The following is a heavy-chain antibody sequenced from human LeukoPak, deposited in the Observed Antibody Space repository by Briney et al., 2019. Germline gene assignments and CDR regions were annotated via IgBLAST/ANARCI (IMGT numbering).Heavy chain of an antibody. Sequence: GESLKISCKGSGYSFTSYWIGWVRQMPGKGLEWMGIIYPGDSDTRYSPSFQGQVTISADKSISTAYLQWSSLEASDTAMYYCARCPYSSGWYYSNDYWGQGTLVTVSS. J-gene: IGHJ4*02. CDR2: IYPGDSDT. D-gene: IGHD6-19*01. CDR3: ARCPYSSGWYYSNDY. CDR1: GYSFTSYW. V-gene: IGHV5-51*03.